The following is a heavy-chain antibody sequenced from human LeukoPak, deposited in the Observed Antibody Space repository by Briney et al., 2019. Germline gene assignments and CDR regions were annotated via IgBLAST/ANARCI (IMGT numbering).Heavy chain of an antibody. Sequence: PGGSLRLSCAASGFTFSNAWMSWVRQAPGKGLEWVGRIKSKTDGGITDYAAPVKGRFTISRDDSKNTLYLQMNSLKTEDTAVYYCTTDPADYWGQGTLVTVSS. CDR1: GFTFSNAW. CDR2: IKSKTDGGIT. V-gene: IGHV3-15*01. J-gene: IGHJ4*02. CDR3: TTDPADY.